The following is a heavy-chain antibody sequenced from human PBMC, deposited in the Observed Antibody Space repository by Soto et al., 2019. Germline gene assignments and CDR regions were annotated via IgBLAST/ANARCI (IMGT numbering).Heavy chain of an antibody. CDR2: IIPILGIA. Sequence: QVQLVQSGAEVKKPGSSVKVSCKASGGTFSSYTISWVRQAPGQGLEWMGRIIPILGIANYAQKFQGRVTITADKSTSTAYLELSSLRSEDTAVAYCARRSCSGGSCYPYFDDWGQGTLFTVSS. J-gene: IGHJ4*02. D-gene: IGHD2-15*01. CDR3: ARRSCSGGSCYPYFDD. V-gene: IGHV1-69*02. CDR1: GGTFSSYT.